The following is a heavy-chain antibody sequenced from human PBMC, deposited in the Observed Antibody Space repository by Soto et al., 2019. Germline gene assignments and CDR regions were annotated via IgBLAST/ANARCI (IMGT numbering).Heavy chain of an antibody. CDR3: ARDPIGAVAGTRWFDP. J-gene: IGHJ5*02. Sequence: ASVKVSCKASGYTFTSYDINWVRQATGQGLEWMGWMNPNSGNTGYAQKFQGRVTMTRNTSISTAYMELSSLRSDDTAVYYCARDPIGAVAGTRWFDPWGQGTLVTV. CDR2: MNPNSGNT. V-gene: IGHV1-8*01. D-gene: IGHD6-19*01. CDR1: GYTFTSYD.